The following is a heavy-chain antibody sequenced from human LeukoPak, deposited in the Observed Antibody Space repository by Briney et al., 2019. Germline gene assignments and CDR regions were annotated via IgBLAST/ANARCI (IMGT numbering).Heavy chain of an antibody. CDR3: ANLYEGAFDP. D-gene: IGHD3-3*01. V-gene: IGHV1-69*05. CDR1: GGPFSSYA. J-gene: IGHJ5*02. CDR2: NIPLFDAT. Sequence: GASVKVSCKATGGPFSSYAIAWVRQAPGQGLEWVGGNIPLFDATNYAEKFQGRVTIVTDESTNTAHMELRRLTSEDTAVYYCANLYEGAFDPWGQGTPVTVSS.